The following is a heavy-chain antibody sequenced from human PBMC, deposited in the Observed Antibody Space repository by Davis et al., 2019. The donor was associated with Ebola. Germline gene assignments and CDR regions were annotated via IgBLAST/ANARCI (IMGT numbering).Heavy chain of an antibody. J-gene: IGHJ4*02. D-gene: IGHD5-12*01. CDR2: IYYSGST. CDR3: ARSGYTGYDPRINFDY. V-gene: IGHV4-59*01. CDR1: GDSISYYY. Sequence: MPSETLSLTCTVSGDSISYYYWSWIRQPPGRGLEWIGYIYYSGSTDYNPSLKSRVTISVDTSKNQFSLKLSSVTAADTAVYYCARSGYTGYDPRINFDYWGQGTLVTVSS.